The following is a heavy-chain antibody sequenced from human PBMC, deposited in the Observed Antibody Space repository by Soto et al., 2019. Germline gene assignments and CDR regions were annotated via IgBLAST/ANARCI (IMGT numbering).Heavy chain of an antibody. Sequence: KPSETLSLTCDVSGDSLTNNHWWSWVRQAPGKGLEWIGEIWHTGRPNYNPSLKSRAAISIDKSKNQFSLKLSSVTAADTAVYYCVRDSRTGCSSINCYMHWGQGTLVTVSS. J-gene: IGHJ4*02. D-gene: IGHD2-15*01. CDR1: GDSLTNNHW. CDR2: IWHTGRP. CDR3: VRDSRTGCSSINCYMH. V-gene: IGHV4-4*02.